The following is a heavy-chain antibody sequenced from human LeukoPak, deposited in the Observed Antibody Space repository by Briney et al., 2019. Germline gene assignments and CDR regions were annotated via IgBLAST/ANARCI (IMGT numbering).Heavy chain of an antibody. CDR3: ASDGRYCTTTSCYWWFDP. J-gene: IGHJ5*02. Sequence: SETLSLTCTVSGGSISYYHWSWIRQPAGKGLEWIGRISPSGSTHYNPSLKGRVTMSVDTSKNQFSLNLSSVTAADTAVYFCASDGRYCTTTSCYWWFDPWGQGTLVTVSS. CDR2: ISPSGST. V-gene: IGHV4-4*07. D-gene: IGHD2-2*01. CDR1: GGSISYYH.